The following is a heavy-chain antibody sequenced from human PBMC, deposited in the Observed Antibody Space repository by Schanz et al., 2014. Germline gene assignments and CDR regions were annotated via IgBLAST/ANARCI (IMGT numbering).Heavy chain of an antibody. CDR2: INPSVGNT. Sequence: QVQLVQSGAEVKKPGASVKVSCEASGYTFTSYYIHWFRPAPGQGLEWMGLINPSVGNTNYAQKFRGRVTMTRDTSTSTVYMELSSLRYEDTAVYFCARGPSTGAFDIWGQGTMVTVSS. J-gene: IGHJ3*02. CDR3: ARGPSTGAFDI. V-gene: IGHV1-46*03. CDR1: GYTFTSYY.